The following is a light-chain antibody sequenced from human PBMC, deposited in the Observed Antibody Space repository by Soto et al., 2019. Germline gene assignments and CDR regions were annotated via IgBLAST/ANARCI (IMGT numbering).Light chain of an antibody. CDR3: QQYNNWPRT. CDR2: GAS. J-gene: IGKJ1*01. Sequence: IGISQSPAALSVTQGERATLSCRASQGVSSNLAWHQQKPGPAPRLLIYGASTRATGIPARFSGSGSGTEFTLTISSLQSEDFAVYYCQQYNNWPRTFGQGTKVDI. V-gene: IGKV3-15*01. CDR1: QGVSSN.